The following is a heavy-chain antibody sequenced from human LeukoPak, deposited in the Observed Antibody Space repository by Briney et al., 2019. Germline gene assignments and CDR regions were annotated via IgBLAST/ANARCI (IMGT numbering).Heavy chain of an antibody. J-gene: IGHJ6*03. Sequence: GSLRLSCAASGFTFSSYWMSWVRQAPGKGLEWVANIKQDGSEKYYVDSVKGRFTISRDNAKNSLYLQMSSLRADDTAVYYCAREKAADYMDVWGKGTTVTVSS. CDR2: IKQDGSEK. CDR1: GFTFSSYW. D-gene: IGHD6-13*01. CDR3: AREKAADYMDV. V-gene: IGHV3-7*01.